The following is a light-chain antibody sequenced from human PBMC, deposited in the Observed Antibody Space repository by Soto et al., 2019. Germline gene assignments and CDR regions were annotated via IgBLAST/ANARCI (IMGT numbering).Light chain of an antibody. J-gene: IGKJ3*01. Sequence: DFQMTQSPSSLSASVGDRVTITCRASQGISNYLAWYQQKPGKVPKLLIYGASSLQSGVTSRFSGSGSGTDSTLTISNLQPENVATYNCKKHTGAPFTFGPGTKVDIK. CDR3: KKHTGAPFT. CDR1: QGISNY. CDR2: GAS. V-gene: IGKV1-27*01.